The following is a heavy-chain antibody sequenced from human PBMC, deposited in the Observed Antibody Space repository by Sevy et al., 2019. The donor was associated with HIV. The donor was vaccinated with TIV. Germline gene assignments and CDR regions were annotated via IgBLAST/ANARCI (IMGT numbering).Heavy chain of an antibody. Sequence: GGSLRLSCAASGFALSNYYAMHWVRQAPGKGLEWVALISYDGSDKYYADSGKGRFTISRDNFKNTLYLQMNSLTTDDPAVYYCARPRANYVDHYFFYAMDVWGQGTTVTVSS. CDR3: ARPRANYVDHYFFYAMDV. J-gene: IGHJ6*02. CDR1: GFALSNYYA. CDR2: ISYDGSDK. D-gene: IGHD4-17*01. V-gene: IGHV3-30-3*01.